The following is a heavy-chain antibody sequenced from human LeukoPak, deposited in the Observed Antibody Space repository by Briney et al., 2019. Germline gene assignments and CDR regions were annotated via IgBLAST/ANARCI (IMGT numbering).Heavy chain of an antibody. CDR3: ARGKPETYYDFWSGYSTWYFDL. D-gene: IGHD3-3*01. V-gene: IGHV1-8*03. CDR2: MNPNSGNT. J-gene: IGHJ2*01. Sequence: ASVKVSCKASGYTFTSYDINWVRQATGQGLEWMGWMNPNSGNTGYAQKFQGRVTITRNTSISTAYMELSRLRSEDTAVYYCARGKPETYYDFWSGYSTWYFDLWGRGTLVTVSS. CDR1: GYTFTSYD.